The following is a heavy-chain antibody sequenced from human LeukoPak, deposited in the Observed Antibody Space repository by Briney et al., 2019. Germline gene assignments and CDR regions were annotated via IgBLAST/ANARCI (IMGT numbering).Heavy chain of an antibody. J-gene: IGHJ4*02. CDR2: IYTSGST. V-gene: IGHV4-4*07. Sequence: PSETLSLTCTVSGGSISSYYWSWIRQPAGKGLEWIGRIYTSGSTNYNPSLKSRVTMSVDTSKNQFSLKLSSVTAADTAVYYCARDLAPYSSGWYVFDYWGQGTLVTVSS. D-gene: IGHD6-19*01. CDR1: GGSISSYY. CDR3: ARDLAPYSSGWYVFDY.